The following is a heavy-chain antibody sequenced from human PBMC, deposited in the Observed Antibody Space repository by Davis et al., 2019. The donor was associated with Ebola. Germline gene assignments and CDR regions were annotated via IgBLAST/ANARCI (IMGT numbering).Heavy chain of an antibody. CDR3: VKTRSNWWNDALEI. V-gene: IGHV3-30*18. J-gene: IGHJ3*02. D-gene: IGHD2-8*02. Sequence: GGSLRLSCAASGISFSNYGMFWVRQAPGKVMEWVAVISPDGSDKNYADSGRGRFTITRDNSKNTLDLQMNSLRPEDTAAYYCVKTRSNWWNDALEIWGRGTMVIVSS. CDR1: GISFSNYG. CDR2: ISPDGSDK.